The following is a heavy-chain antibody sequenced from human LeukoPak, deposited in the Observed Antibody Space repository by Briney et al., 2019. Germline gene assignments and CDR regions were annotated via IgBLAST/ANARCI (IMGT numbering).Heavy chain of an antibody. CDR1: GFTFDDYA. CDR2: ISWNSGSI. CDR3: AKNARADMGGSHLWFVDY. D-gene: IGHD3-10*01. Sequence: PGGSLRLSCAASGFTFDDYAMHWVQQVPGKGLEWVSGISWNSGSIGYADSVKGRFTISRDNAKNSLHLQMDSLQTEDTAFYFCAKNARADMGGSHLWFVDYWGQGTLVIVSS. V-gene: IGHV3-9*01. J-gene: IGHJ4*02.